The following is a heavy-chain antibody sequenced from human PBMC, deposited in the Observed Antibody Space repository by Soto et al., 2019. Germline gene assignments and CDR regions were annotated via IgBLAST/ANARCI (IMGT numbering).Heavy chain of an antibody. J-gene: IGHJ4*02. CDR2: IYYSGST. V-gene: IGHV4-31*03. CDR1: GGSISSGGYY. D-gene: IGHD5-18*01. CDR3: ARVRGNSSGFYFFDY. Sequence: PSETLSLTCTVSGGSISSGGYYWSWIRQHPGKGLEWIGYIYYSGSTYHNPPLKSRVIISVDTSKNQFSLKLSSVTAADTAVYYCARVRGNSSGFYFFDYWGQGTLVTVSS.